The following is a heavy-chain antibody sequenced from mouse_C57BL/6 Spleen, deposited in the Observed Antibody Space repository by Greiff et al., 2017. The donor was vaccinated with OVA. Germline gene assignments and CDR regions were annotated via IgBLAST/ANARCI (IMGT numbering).Heavy chain of an antibody. V-gene: IGHV1-54*01. CDR2: INPGSGGT. CDR3: ARMGESYYDYDGEYYYAMEY. Sequence: VKLQESGAELVRPGTSVKVSCKASGYAFTNYLIEWVKQRPGQGLEWIGVINPGSGGTNYNEKFKGKATLTADKSSSTAYMQLSSLTSEDSAVYVCARMGESYYDYDGEYYYAMEYWGQGTSVTVSS. CDR1: GYAFTNYL. D-gene: IGHD2-4*01. J-gene: IGHJ4*01.